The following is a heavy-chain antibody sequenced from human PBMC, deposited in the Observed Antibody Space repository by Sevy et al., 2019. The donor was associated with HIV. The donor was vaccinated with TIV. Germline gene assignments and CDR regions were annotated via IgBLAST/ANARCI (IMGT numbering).Heavy chain of an antibody. CDR2: INVGNGNT. CDR1: GYTFTNYA. J-gene: IGHJ4*02. Sequence: ASVKVSCKASGYTFTNYALHWVRQAPGQSLEWMGWINVGNGNTRYSQKFQDRFTITRGTSASTAHMELNSLTSEDTAVYYCARDQTAARKGLDYWGQGTLVTVSS. V-gene: IGHV1-3*01. CDR3: ARDQTAARKGLDY. D-gene: IGHD2-15*01.